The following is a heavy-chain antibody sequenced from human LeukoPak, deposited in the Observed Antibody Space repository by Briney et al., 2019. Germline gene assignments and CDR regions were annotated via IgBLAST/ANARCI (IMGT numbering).Heavy chain of an antibody. Sequence: ASVKVSCKASGYTFTSHHINWVRQATGQGFEWMGWMNPESGNTDSAQKFQGRFTMTWDTSLSTAYMELSSLRSEDTAVYYCASPTTFRGSGLDYWGQGTLVTVSS. CDR2: MNPESGNT. V-gene: IGHV1-8*01. CDR1: GYTFTSHH. J-gene: IGHJ4*02. D-gene: IGHD3-3*01. CDR3: ASPTTFRGSGLDY.